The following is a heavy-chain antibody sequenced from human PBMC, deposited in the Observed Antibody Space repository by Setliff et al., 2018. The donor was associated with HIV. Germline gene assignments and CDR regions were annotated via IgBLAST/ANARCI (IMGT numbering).Heavy chain of an antibody. J-gene: IGHJ4*02. CDR3: ARLYITPYYFDY. CDR1: GGSFSGYY. V-gene: IGHV4-34*01. Sequence: SETLSLTCAVYGGSFSGYYWSWIRQPPGKGLECIGEINHSGSANYNPSLKSRVTISLDTSKNQFSLKLSSVTAADTAVYYCARLYITPYYFDYWGQGTLVTVSS. CDR2: INHSGSA. D-gene: IGHD2-15*01.